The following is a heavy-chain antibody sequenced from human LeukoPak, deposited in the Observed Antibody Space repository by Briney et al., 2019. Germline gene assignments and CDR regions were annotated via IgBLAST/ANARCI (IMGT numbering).Heavy chain of an antibody. CDR3: ARDPWEGDCSGDSCHGY. J-gene: IGHJ4*02. Sequence: GSLRLSCAASGFTFSSYAMSWIRQPPGKGLEWIGSIYYSGNTYYYNPSLKSRVTISLDTSKDQFSLRLSSVTAADTAVYYCARDPWEGDCSGDSCHGYWGQGTLVTVSS. V-gene: IGHV4-39*07. CDR2: IYYSGNT. D-gene: IGHD2-15*01. CDR1: GFTFSSYA.